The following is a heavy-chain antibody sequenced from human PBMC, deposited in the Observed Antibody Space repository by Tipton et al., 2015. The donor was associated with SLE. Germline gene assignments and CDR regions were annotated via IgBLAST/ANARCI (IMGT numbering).Heavy chain of an antibody. Sequence: TLSLTCAVSGGSISSHYWSWIRQPPGKGLEWIGYIYYSGSTNYNPSLKSRVTISVDTSKNQFSLKLSSVTAADTAVYYCAGISVAGTIDYWGQGTLVTVSS. CDR2: IYYSGST. J-gene: IGHJ4*02. CDR1: GGSISSHY. CDR3: AGISVAGTIDY. D-gene: IGHD6-19*01. V-gene: IGHV4-59*11.